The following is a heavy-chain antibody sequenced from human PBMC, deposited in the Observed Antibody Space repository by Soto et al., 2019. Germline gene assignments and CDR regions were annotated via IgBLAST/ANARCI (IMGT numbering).Heavy chain of an antibody. J-gene: IGHJ4*02. Sequence: SGPTLVNPTQTLTLTCTFSGFSLRTSGVGVGWIRQPPGKALEWLALIYWDNDKRYSPSLRSRPTITKDTSKNQVVLTVANVDPVDTATYYCAHTYETSWRNFGYWAQGILVTVSS. CDR2: IYWDNDK. D-gene: IGHD3-22*01. CDR1: GFSLRTSGVG. V-gene: IGHV2-5*02. CDR3: AHTYETSWRNFGY.